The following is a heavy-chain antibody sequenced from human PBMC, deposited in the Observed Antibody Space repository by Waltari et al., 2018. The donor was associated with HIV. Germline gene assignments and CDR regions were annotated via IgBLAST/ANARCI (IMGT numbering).Heavy chain of an antibody. J-gene: IGHJ3*01. Sequence: QLRLQESGSGLLKPSQTLSLTCNVSGGSVGSSGFSWSWIRQSPGKGLEWIGYIYYTGSTYYKPSLKSRVNISLDMSKKQFSLRLSYVSAADTAVYYCARDRFCNGNGCSPSDAFDVWGQGRMVTVSS. D-gene: IGHD2-15*01. CDR3: ARDRFCNGNGCSPSDAFDV. V-gene: IGHV4-30-2*06. CDR1: GGSVGSSGFS. CDR2: IYYTGST.